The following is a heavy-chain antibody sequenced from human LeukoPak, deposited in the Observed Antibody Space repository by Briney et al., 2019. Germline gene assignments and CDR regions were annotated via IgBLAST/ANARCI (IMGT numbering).Heavy chain of an antibody. D-gene: IGHD1-14*01. CDR2: INSDGSST. Sequence: TGGSLRLSCAASGFTFSSYWMHWVRQAPGKGLVWVSRINSDGSSTSYADSVKGRFTISRDNAKNTLYLQMNSLRAEDTAVYYCARAGPTGGMDVWGQGATVTVSS. J-gene: IGHJ6*02. CDR3: ARAGPTGGMDV. V-gene: IGHV3-74*01. CDR1: GFTFSSYW.